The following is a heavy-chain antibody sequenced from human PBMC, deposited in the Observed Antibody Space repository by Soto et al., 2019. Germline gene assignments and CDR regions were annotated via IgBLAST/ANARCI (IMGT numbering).Heavy chain of an antibody. V-gene: IGHV4-31*03. CDR2: MYYSGTT. Sequence: QVQLQESGPGLVKPSQTLSLTCTVSAGSISSGTYYWNWIRQHPGKGLEWIGYMYYSGTTYYNPSAQSRLTISGDTSKNQFSLKLSSVTVADTAVYYCARGNDFRTGWFDPWGQGIMVTVSS. J-gene: IGHJ5*02. CDR1: AGSISSGTYY. D-gene: IGHD4-4*01. CDR3: ARGNDFRTGWFDP.